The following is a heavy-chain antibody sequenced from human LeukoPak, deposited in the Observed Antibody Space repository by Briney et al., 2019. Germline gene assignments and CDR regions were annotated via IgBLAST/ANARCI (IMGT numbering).Heavy chain of an antibody. D-gene: IGHD6-13*01. CDR2: MNPNSGNT. J-gene: IGHJ5*02. CDR1: GYTFTSYD. Sequence: ASVKVSCKASGYTFTSYDINWVRQATGQGLEWMGWMNPNSGNTSYAQKFQGRVTMTRYTSISTAYMELSSLRSEDTAVYYCARVYSGSWYWFDPWGQGTLVTVSS. CDR3: ARVYSGSWYWFDP. V-gene: IGHV1-8*01.